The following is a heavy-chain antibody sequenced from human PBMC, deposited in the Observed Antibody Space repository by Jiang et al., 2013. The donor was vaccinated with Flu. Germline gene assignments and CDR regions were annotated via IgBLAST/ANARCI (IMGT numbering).Heavy chain of an antibody. CDR3: ARNVMTTVTQFFDY. CDR2: IYFSGTT. Sequence: LLKPSETLSLTCSVFGDSINSNNYYWGWIRQAPGQGLEWAGSIYFSGTTYQNPSLKSRVTMSLDTSKNQFSLKLRSVTAADTAVYFCARNVMTTVTQFFDYWGQGTLITVSS. D-gene: IGHD4-17*01. J-gene: IGHJ4*02. V-gene: IGHV4-39*07. CDR1: GDSINSNNYY.